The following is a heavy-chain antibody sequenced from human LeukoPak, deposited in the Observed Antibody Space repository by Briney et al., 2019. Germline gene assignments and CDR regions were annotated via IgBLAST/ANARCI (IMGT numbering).Heavy chain of an antibody. D-gene: IGHD1-26*01. CDR2: ISSSSSYI. Sequence: GGSLRLSCAASGFTFSSYSMNWVRQAPGKGLEWVSSISSSSSYIYYADSVKGRFTISRDNAKNSLYLHMNSLRAEDTAVYYCARDDSGSSRRIDWGQGTLVTVSS. V-gene: IGHV3-21*01. CDR1: GFTFSSYS. CDR3: ARDDSGSSRRID. J-gene: IGHJ4*02.